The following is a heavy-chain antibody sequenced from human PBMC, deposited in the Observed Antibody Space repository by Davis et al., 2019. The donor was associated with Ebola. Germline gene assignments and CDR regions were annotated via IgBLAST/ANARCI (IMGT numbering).Heavy chain of an antibody. CDR1: GGTFSSYA. Sequence: ASVKVSCKASGGTFSSYAISWVRQAPGQGLEWMGWINPNSGGTNYAQKFQGRVTMTRDTSISTAYMELSRLRSDDTAVYYCARVVGGIVVVVAATDDAFDIWGQGTMVTVSS. V-gene: IGHV1-2*02. CDR3: ARVVGGIVVVVAATDDAFDI. D-gene: IGHD2-15*01. J-gene: IGHJ3*02. CDR2: INPNSGGT.